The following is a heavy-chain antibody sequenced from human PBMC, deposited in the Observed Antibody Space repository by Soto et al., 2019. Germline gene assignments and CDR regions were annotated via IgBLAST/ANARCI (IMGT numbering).Heavy chain of an antibody. CDR3: ARRIDPDY. Sequence: QVRLVQSGAEVKKPGASVKVSCKASGYTFTSYTVHWVRQAPGQGLEWMGWIHAGNGNTKYSHSFQDKITITRDTSASTVFMELSSLTXXXXXVYYCARRIDPDYWGQGTLVTVSS. CDR2: IHAGNGNT. CDR1: GYTFTSYT. J-gene: IGHJ4*02. D-gene: IGHD1-26*01. V-gene: IGHV1-3*01.